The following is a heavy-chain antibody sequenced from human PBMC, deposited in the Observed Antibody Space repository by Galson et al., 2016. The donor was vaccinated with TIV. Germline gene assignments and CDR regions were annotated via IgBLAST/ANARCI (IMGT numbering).Heavy chain of an antibody. J-gene: IGHJ4*02. CDR1: GFTFSRFG. Sequence: SLRLSCAASGFTFSRFGMHWVRQAPGKGLEWVALISSDGSNKFYADSVKGRFTISRDNSKNTLYLQMNSLRPDDTAVYYCANQEWSEYWGQGTLVTVSP. CDR3: ANQEWSEY. V-gene: IGHV3-30*18. CDR2: ISSDGSNK. D-gene: IGHD2-8*01.